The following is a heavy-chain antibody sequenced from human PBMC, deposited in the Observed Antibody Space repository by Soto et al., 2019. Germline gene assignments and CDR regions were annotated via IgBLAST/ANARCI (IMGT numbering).Heavy chain of an antibody. D-gene: IGHD7-27*01. CDR3: ARGPSGDKIDY. J-gene: IGHJ4*02. CDR1: GGSISSAAYC. Sequence: SETLSLTCTVSGGSISSAAYCWSWIRQSPDKGLEWIGHIYDGGTTYSSPSLKGRVTISADTPETQFSLKLGSVSAADTAVYYCARGPSGDKIDYWGQGIQVT. V-gene: IGHV4-30-4*01. CDR2: IYDGGTT.